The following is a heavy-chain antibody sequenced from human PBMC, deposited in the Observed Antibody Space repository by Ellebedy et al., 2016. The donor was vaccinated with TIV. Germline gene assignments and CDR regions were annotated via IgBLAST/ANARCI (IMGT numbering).Heavy chain of an antibody. CDR1: GYTFTNYG. CDR3: ARDHYNFWNAHSSGNWFDP. CDR2: IGAKIGNT. J-gene: IGHJ5*02. V-gene: IGHV1-18*01. D-gene: IGHD3-3*01. Sequence: AASVKVSCKASGYTFTNYGISWVRQAPGQGLEWMGWIGAKIGNTNYAENFQGRVTMTTDTSTSTAYMELRSLRFDDTAVYYCARDHYNFWNAHSSGNWFDPWGQGTLVTVSS.